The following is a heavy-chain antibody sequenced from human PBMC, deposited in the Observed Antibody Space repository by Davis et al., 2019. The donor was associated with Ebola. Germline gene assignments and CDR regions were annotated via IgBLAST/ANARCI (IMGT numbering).Heavy chain of an antibody. CDR2: MNPNSGNT. CDR3: ARAGGGYCSSTSCPGWNYYYYYMDV. Sequence: ASVKVSCKASGYTFTSYDINWVRQATGQGLAWMGWMNPNSGNTGYAQKFQGRVTLTRNTSISTAYMELSSLRSEDTAVYYCARAGGGYCSSTSCPGWNYYYYYMDVWGKGTTVTVSS. CDR1: GYTFTSYD. J-gene: IGHJ6*03. D-gene: IGHD2-2*01. V-gene: IGHV1-8*01.